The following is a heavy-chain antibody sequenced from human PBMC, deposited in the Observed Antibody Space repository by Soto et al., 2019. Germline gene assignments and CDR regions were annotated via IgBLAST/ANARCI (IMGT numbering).Heavy chain of an antibody. D-gene: IGHD2-2*01. CDR3: ARLVVVAPVANA. V-gene: IGHV4-39*02. J-gene: IGHJ5*02. CDR1: GGSINYNSYY. Sequence: PLETLSLTCSVSGGSINYNSYYWGWIRQPPGKGLEWVGGIFYTGTTYYSPSLKDRVTISVDTSKNSFSLNLTSVTAADTAVYFCARLVVVAPVANAWGQGTPLTVS. CDR2: IFYTGTT.